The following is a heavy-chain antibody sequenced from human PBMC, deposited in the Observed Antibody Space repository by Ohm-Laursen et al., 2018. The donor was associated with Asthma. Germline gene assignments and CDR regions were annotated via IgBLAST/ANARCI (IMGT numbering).Heavy chain of an antibody. J-gene: IGHJ4*02. D-gene: IGHD5-18*01. CDR2: ISSSSSYI. V-gene: IGHV3-21*01. CDR1: GFTFSSYA. Sequence: SLRLSCTASGFTFSSYAMSWVRQAPGKGLEWVSSISSSSSYIYYADSVKGRFTISRDNAKNSLYLQMNSLRAEDTAVYYCARGPRGYSYGLFDYWGQGTLVTVSS. CDR3: ARGPRGYSYGLFDY.